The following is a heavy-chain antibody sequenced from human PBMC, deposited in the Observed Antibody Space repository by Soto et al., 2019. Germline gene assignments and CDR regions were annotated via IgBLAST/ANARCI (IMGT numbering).Heavy chain of an antibody. Sequence: PSETLSLTCTVSGGSISNGYYYWSWVRQNPGKGLEWIGHIYHSGRTYYNPSLMSRVTISVDTSKNQFSLNLSSVTAADTAVYYCARHAFGSGFYYGMGVWGQGTTVTVS. CDR3: ARHAFGSGFYYGMGV. CDR2: IYHSGRT. V-gene: IGHV4-31*03. J-gene: IGHJ6*02. CDR1: GGSISNGYYY. D-gene: IGHD3-10*01.